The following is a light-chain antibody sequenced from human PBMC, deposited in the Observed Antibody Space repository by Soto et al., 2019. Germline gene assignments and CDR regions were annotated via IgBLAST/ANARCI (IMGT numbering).Light chain of an antibody. CDR2: GAS. Sequence: EIVMTQSPATLSVSPGERATLSCRASQTISSNLAWYQQKPGQAPRLLIYGASTRVTGVPDRFSGSGSGTDFSLTISRLEPEDFAVYHCQQYSSSPRTFGQGTRLEIK. CDR3: QQYSSSPRT. CDR1: QTISSN. V-gene: IGKV3-15*01. J-gene: IGKJ5*01.